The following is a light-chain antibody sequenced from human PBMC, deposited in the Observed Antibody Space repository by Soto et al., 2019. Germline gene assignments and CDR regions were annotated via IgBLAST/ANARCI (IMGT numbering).Light chain of an antibody. CDR3: PLYDTSPWP. V-gene: IGKV3-20*01. CDR1: QSVSSSF. Sequence: EIVLTQSPGTLSLSPGERATLSCRASQSVSSSFLAWYQQKPGQAPRLLIYGATSRATGFPDRFSGSGSGTDFTLTISRLEPEVFAVYYCPLYDTSPWPLAHETKVDI. J-gene: IGKJ1*01. CDR2: GAT.